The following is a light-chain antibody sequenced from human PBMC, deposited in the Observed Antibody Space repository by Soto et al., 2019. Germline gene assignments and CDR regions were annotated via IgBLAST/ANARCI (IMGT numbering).Light chain of an antibody. J-gene: IGKJ1*01. V-gene: IGKV1-5*03. CDR2: KAS. CDR1: QSITDW. Sequence: ATVGDRVTITCRASQSITDWLAWYQQKPGKAPKFLIYKASNLEGGVPSRFSGSGSGTEFTLTISSVQPDDFATYYCQYWDDYSWTFGQGTKVEIK. CDR3: QYWDDYSWT.